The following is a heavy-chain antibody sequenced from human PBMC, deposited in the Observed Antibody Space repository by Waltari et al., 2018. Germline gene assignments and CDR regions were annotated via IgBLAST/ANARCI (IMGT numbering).Heavy chain of an antibody. J-gene: IGHJ4*02. CDR3: ASYHRLHIVVVPAAGYFDY. D-gene: IGHD2-2*01. CDR2: IIPIFGTA. CDR1: GGTFRSYA. V-gene: IGHV1-69*13. Sequence: QVQLVQSGAAVTKPGSSVTVSCKASGGTFRSYAISWVRPAPGQGLEWMGGIIPIFGTANYAQKFQGRVTITADESTSTAYMELSSLRSEDTAVYYCASYHRLHIVVVPAAGYFDYWGQGTLVTVSS.